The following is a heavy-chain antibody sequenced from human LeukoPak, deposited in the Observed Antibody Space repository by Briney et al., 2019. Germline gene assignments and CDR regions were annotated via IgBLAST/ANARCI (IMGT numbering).Heavy chain of an antibody. V-gene: IGHV4-59*01. J-gene: IGHJ4*02. CDR3: ARRQLGDFDY. CDR1: GGSISSYY. CDR2: VYYSGST. Sequence: SETLSLTCTVSGGSISSYYWSWIRQPPGKGLEWIGYVYYSGSTNYNPSLKSRATISVDMSKNQFSLKLSSAAAADTAVYYCARRQLGDFDYWGQGTLVTVSS. D-gene: IGHD6-13*01.